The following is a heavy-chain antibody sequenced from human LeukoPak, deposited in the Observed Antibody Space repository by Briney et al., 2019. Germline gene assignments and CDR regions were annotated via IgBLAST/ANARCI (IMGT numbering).Heavy chain of an antibody. V-gene: IGHV3-48*01. J-gene: IGHJ3*02. Sequence: GGSLRLSCAASGFTFSSYSMNWVRQARGKGGEGVAYISASSNTIYYADSVKGRFTISRDNPKNSLYLQMNSLRAEDTAVYYCARGGAARPDIWGQGTMVIVSS. D-gene: IGHD6-6*01. CDR3: ARGGAARPDI. CDR1: GFTFSSYS. CDR2: ISASSNTI.